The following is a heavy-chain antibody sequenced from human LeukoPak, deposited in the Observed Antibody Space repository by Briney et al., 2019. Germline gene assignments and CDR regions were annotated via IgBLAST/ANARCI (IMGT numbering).Heavy chain of an antibody. D-gene: IGHD2-2*01. J-gene: IGHJ3*02. Sequence: PSETLSLTCAVYGGSFSGYYWSWIRQPPGKGLEWIGEINHSGSTNYNPSLKSRVTISVDTSKNQFSLKLTSVTAADTAVYFCVRDRSSGDAFDIWGQGTVVTVPS. CDR1: GGSFSGYY. V-gene: IGHV4-34*01. CDR2: INHSGST. CDR3: VRDRSSGDAFDI.